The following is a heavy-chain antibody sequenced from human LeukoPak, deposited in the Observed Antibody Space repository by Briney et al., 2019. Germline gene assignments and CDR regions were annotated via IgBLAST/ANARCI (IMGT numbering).Heavy chain of an antibody. CDR1: GYTFTGYY. V-gene: IGHV1-2*02. D-gene: IGHD5-12*01. CDR3: AKNPYEYYFDY. CDR2: INPNSGDT. Sequence: ASVKVSCKASGYTFTGYYMHWVRQAPGQGLEWMGWINPNSGDTNYEQKFQGRVTMTRDTSIRTAYLEMSGLRSDDTAVYYCAKNPYEYYFDYWGQGTLVTVSS. J-gene: IGHJ4*02.